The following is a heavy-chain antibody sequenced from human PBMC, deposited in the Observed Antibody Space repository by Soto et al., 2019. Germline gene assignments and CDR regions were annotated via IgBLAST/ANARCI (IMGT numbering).Heavy chain of an antibody. CDR3: AKQTPHIAHRPNWFDP. Sequence: GGSLRLSCAASGFTFSSYAMHWVRQAPGKGLEWVAVISYDGSNKYYADSVKGRFTISRDNSKNTLYLQMNSLRAEDTAVYYCAKQTPHIAHRPNWFDPCVQRTLVTVAS. CDR1: GFTFSSYA. D-gene: IGHD6-6*01. J-gene: IGHJ5*02. CDR2: ISYDGSNK. V-gene: IGHV3-30-3*02.